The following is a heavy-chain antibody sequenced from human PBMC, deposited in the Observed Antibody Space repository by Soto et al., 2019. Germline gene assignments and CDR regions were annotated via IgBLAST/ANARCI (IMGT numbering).Heavy chain of an antibody. CDR1: GFTFSSYA. D-gene: IGHD1-26*01. CDR2: ISYHGSNK. V-gene: IGHV3-30*18. Sequence: GGSLRLSCAASGFTFSSYAMHWVHQAPGKGLEWVAAISYHGSNKYYADSVKGRFTISRDNSKNTLYLQMDSPRAEDTAVYYCAKPYSGNYPRPFDYWGQGTLVTVSS. J-gene: IGHJ4*02. CDR3: AKPYSGNYPRPFDY.